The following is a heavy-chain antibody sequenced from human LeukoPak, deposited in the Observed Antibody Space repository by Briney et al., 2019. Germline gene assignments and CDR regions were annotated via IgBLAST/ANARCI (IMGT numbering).Heavy chain of an antibody. D-gene: IGHD4-17*01. J-gene: IGHJ4*02. CDR3: ARRIYGDYVDY. V-gene: IGHV4-59*01. CDR1: GGSISSYY. Sequence: PSETLSLTCTVSGGSISSYYWSWIRQPPGKGLEWIGYIYYSGSTNYNPSLKSRVTISVDTSKNQFSLKLSSVTAADTAVYYCARRIYGDYVDYWGQGTLVTVSS. CDR2: IYYSGST.